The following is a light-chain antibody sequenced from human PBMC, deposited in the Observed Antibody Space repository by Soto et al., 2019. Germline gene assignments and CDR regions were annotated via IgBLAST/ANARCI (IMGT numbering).Light chain of an antibody. J-gene: IGKJ5*01. CDR1: QSISSSF. Sequence: EIVLTQSPGILSLSPGERASLSCGASQSISSSFLAWYQQKPGQALRLLIYGASSRATGIPDRFSGTGSETDFTLTISRLEPEDFAVYYCQQYDNSPITFGQGTRLEI. V-gene: IGKV3-20*01. CDR2: GAS. CDR3: QQYDNSPIT.